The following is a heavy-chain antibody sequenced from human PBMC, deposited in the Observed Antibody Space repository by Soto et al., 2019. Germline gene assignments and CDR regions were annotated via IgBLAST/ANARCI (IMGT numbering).Heavy chain of an antibody. D-gene: IGHD6-13*01. Sequence: PGESLKISCKGSGYSFTGYWIGWARQMPGKGLEWMGIIYPGDSDTRYSPSFQGQVTISVDKSISTAYLQWSSLKASDTAMYYCAKTAAGGKNYYGMDVWGQGTTVTVSS. J-gene: IGHJ6*02. V-gene: IGHV5-51*01. CDR3: AKTAAGGKNYYGMDV. CDR2: IYPGDSDT. CDR1: GYSFTGYW.